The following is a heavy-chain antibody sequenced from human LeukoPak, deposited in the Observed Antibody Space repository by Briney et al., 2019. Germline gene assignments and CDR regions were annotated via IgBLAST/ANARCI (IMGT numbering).Heavy chain of an antibody. Sequence: PSETLSLTCAVYGGSFSGYYWSWIRQPPGKGLEWIGKINHSGSTNYNPSLKSRVTISVDTSKNQFSLKLSSVTAADTAVYYCARGQYYDSSGYYYVYWGQGTLVTVSS. CDR3: ARGQYYDSSGYYYVY. CDR2: INHSGST. V-gene: IGHV4-34*01. D-gene: IGHD3-22*01. CDR1: GGSFSGYY. J-gene: IGHJ4*02.